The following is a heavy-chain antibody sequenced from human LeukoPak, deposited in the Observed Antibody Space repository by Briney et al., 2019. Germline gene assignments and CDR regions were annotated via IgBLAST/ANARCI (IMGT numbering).Heavy chain of an antibody. CDR2: ISYDGSNK. CDR1: GFTFSSYA. J-gene: IGHJ6*02. D-gene: IGHD3-3*01. V-gene: IGHV3-30-3*01. CDR3: ARDDHRITIFGVVRGHPYYYYGMDV. Sequence: PGGSLRLSCAASGFTFSSYAVHWVRQAPGKGLEWVAVISYDGSNKYYADSVKGRFTISRDNSKNTLYLQMNSLRAEDTAVYYCARDDHRITIFGVVRGHPYYYYGMDVWGQGTTVTVSS.